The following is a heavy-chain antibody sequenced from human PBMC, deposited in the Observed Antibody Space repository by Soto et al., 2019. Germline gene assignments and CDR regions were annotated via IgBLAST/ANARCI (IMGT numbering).Heavy chain of an antibody. D-gene: IGHD5-12*01. CDR1: GGSINTFY. V-gene: IGHV4-4*07. J-gene: IGHJ4*02. Sequence: SETLSLTCTVSGGSINTFYWSWVRQPAGKGLEWIGRIFSSGSTSFNPSLESRVAMSVDTSKNHFSLNLSSVTAADMAVYYCAREGSYSAYNFAHGIQLWSFDFWGQGAMVTVSS. CDR2: IFSSGST. CDR3: AREGSYSAYNFAHGIQLWSFDF.